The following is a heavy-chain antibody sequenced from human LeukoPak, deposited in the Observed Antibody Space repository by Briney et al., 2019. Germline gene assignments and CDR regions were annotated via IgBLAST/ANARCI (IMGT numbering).Heavy chain of an antibody. D-gene: IGHD3-3*01. J-gene: IGHJ6*02. CDR3: AHGFGVVIKPNTVNYGMDV. Sequence: SVKVSCKASGGTFSSYAISWVRQAPGQGLEWMGGIIPIFGTANYAQKFQGRVTITADESTSTAYVELSSLRSEDTAVYYCAHGFGVVIKPNTVNYGMDVWGQGTTVTVSS. CDR1: GGTFSSYA. CDR2: IIPIFGTA. V-gene: IGHV1-69*01.